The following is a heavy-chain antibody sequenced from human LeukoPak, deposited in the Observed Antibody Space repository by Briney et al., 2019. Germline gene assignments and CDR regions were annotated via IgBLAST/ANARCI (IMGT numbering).Heavy chain of an antibody. CDR2: ISSSSSYI. J-gene: IGHJ4*02. CDR1: GFTFSSYS. CDR3: AKNYDISGYYTLYFDY. V-gene: IGHV3-21*04. Sequence: KPGGSLRLSCAASGFTFSSYSMNWVRQAPGKGLEWVSSISSSSSYIYYADSVKGRFTISRDNAKNSLYLQMNSLRAEDTAVYYCAKNYDISGYYTLYFDYWGQGTLVTVSS. D-gene: IGHD3-22*01.